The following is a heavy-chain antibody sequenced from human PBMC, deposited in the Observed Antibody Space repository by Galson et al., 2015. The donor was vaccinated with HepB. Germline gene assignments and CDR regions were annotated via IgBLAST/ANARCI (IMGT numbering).Heavy chain of an antibody. V-gene: IGHV3-21*01. Sequence: SLRLSCAASGFTFSRYSMNWVRQAPGKGLEWVSSISSSSSYIYYADSVKGRFTISRGNAKNSLYLQMNSLRAEDTAVYYCARGNCSSTSCYTVEDWFDPWGQGTLVTASS. CDR1: GFTFSRYS. J-gene: IGHJ5*02. D-gene: IGHD2-2*02. CDR3: ARGNCSSTSCYTVEDWFDP. CDR2: ISSSSSYI.